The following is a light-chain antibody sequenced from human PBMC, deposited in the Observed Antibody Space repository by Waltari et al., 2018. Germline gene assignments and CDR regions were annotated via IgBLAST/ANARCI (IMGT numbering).Light chain of an antibody. CDR1: RNLLYSPNNKDF. CDR2: WAS. CDR3: QQYYDTPYT. J-gene: IGKJ2*01. Sequence: DIVMTQSPDSLVVSLGERATINCKSSRNLLYSPNNKDFLAWYQQKPGQPPKLLIYWASTRESWVPDRCTGSGSGTDFSLTISSLQAEDVAVYYCQQYYDTPYTFGQGTKLEIK. V-gene: IGKV4-1*01.